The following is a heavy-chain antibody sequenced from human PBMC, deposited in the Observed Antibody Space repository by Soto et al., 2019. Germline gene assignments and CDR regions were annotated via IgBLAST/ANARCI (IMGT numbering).Heavy chain of an antibody. Sequence: PGGSLRLSCAASGFTVGSNYMSWVRQAPGKGLEWVSLIHSGGTTYYADSVKGRFTISRDNSKNTLYLQMNSLRDEDTAVYFCARYDFLSGYYYYWGQGTLVTVSS. CDR1: GFTVGSNY. CDR2: IHSGGTT. D-gene: IGHD3-3*01. J-gene: IGHJ4*02. CDR3: ARYDFLSGYYYY. V-gene: IGHV3-53*05.